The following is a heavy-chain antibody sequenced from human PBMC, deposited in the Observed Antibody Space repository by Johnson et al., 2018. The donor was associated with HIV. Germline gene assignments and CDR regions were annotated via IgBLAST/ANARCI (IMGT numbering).Heavy chain of an antibody. CDR3: AREGLYCSGDSCYSYTFDM. J-gene: IGHJ3*02. V-gene: IGHV3-30*02. Sequence: QVQLVESGGGVVQPGRSLRLSCAASGFTVIGNYMSWVRQAPGKGLEWVAFIRYDGSNKYYADSVKGRFTISRDNSKNTLFLQMNSLRAEDTAVYYCAREGLYCSGDSCYSYTFDMWGQGTLVTVSS. CDR2: IRYDGSNK. CDR1: GFTVIGNY. D-gene: IGHD2-15*01.